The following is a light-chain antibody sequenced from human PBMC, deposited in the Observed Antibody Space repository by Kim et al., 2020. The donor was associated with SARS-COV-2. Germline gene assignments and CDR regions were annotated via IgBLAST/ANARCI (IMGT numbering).Light chain of an antibody. CDR1: QSVSSSY. Sequence: PGERATLSCRASQSVSSSYIAWYQQKPGQAPRLLIYGASSGATGIPVRFRGSGSGTDFTLTISRLEPEDFAVYYCQQYDRPPWTFGQGTKVDIK. CDR3: QQYDRPPWT. J-gene: IGKJ1*01. CDR2: GAS. V-gene: IGKV3-20*01.